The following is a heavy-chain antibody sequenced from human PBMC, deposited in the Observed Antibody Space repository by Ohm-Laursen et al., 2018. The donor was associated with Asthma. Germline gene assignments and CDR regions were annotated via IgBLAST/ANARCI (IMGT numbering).Heavy chain of an antibody. D-gene: IGHD4-23*01. CDR1: GAPVACGAHY. V-gene: IGHV4-31*03. Sequence: TLSLTCTVSGAPVACGAHYWTWVRQPPGEALEWIGNIFFTGSTDYNPSLSSRLTISVDTSRNQFSLKLTSVTAADTAVYYCARVNYGGPLDYWGPGALVTVSS. CDR2: IFFTGST. CDR3: ARVNYGGPLDY. J-gene: IGHJ4*02.